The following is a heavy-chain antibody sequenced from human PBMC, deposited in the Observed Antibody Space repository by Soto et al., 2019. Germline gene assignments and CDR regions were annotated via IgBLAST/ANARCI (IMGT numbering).Heavy chain of an antibody. CDR1: GFTFSSYN. V-gene: IGHV3-23*01. Sequence: GGSLRLSCAASGFTFSSYNMNWVRQAPGKGLEWVSGISGGGSNTFYADYVKGRFTISRDNSKNTLLLQMNSLGAEDTAVYYCAKDSNKYSSSLRGRYFDYWGQGIGVTVSS. J-gene: IGHJ4*02. D-gene: IGHD4-4*01. CDR2: ISGGGSNT. CDR3: AKDSNKYSSSLRGRYFDY.